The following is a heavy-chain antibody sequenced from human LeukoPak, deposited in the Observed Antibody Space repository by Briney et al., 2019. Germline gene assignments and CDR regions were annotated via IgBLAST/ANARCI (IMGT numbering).Heavy chain of an antibody. D-gene: IGHD1-26*01. V-gene: IGHV4-30-2*01. CDR1: GGSISSGGYP. CDR3: ARSGAEHAFDI. J-gene: IGHJ3*02. Sequence: PSETLSLTCAVSGGSISSGGYPWSWSRQPPGKGLEWIGYIYHSGSTYYNPSLKSRVTISVDRSKNQFSLKLSSVTAADTAVYYCARSGAEHAFDIWGQGTMVTVSS. CDR2: IYHSGST.